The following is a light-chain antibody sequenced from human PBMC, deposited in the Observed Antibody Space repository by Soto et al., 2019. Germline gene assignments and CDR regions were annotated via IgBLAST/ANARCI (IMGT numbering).Light chain of an antibody. J-gene: IGKJ4*01. Sequence: EIVLTQSPGTLSLSPGERVTLSCRASQSVSSTYLAWYQHKPGQAPRLLVYDVSTRATGIPDRFSGSGSGTDFTPTISRLEPEDFSVYYCQQDITSPPRLTFGGGTKVEIK. CDR3: QQDITSPPRLT. CDR2: DVS. CDR1: QSVSSTY. V-gene: IGKV3-20*01.